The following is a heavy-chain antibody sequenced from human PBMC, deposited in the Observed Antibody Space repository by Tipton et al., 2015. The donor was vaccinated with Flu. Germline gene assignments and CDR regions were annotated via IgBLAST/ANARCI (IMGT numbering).Heavy chain of an antibody. D-gene: IGHD3-22*01. J-gene: IGHJ4*02. V-gene: IGHV3-33*01. CDR3: ARERLDTSGYYIDH. Sequence: LRLSCAASGFSFSSYGMHWVRQAPGRGLEWVGVIWYDGSNKYYADSVKGRFTISRDNSRNTLSLEMNSLRAEDTAVYYCARERLDTSGYYIDHWGQGALVTVSS. CDR2: IWYDGSNK. CDR1: GFSFSSYG.